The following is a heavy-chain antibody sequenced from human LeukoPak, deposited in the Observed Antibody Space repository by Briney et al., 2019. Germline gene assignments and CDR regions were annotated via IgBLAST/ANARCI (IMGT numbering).Heavy chain of an antibody. CDR2: IDSEGSSK. D-gene: IGHD3-16*01. J-gene: IGHJ4*02. V-gene: IGHV3-74*01. CDR3: AAMYYDYIWGSYSPPFDY. Sequence: GGSLRLSCAASGFTFSSYWMHWVRQAPGKGLVWVSRIDSEGSSKAYADSVKGRFTISRDNSKNTLYLQMNSLRAEDTAVYYCAAMYYDYIWGSYSPPFDYWGQGTLVTVSS. CDR1: GFTFSSYW.